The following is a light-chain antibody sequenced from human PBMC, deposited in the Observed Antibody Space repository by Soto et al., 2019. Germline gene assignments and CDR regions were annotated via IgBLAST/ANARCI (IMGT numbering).Light chain of an antibody. J-gene: IGKJ2*01. CDR3: QQYGCSPPYT. CDR1: QSVSNYY. V-gene: IGKV3-20*01. Sequence: EVVLTQSPGTLSLSPGERATLSCRASQSVSNYYFAWHQQKPRQTPILLLVGSSDRYTGIPERFCGSGSGTDFTLTISRLEPEDFAVYYCQQYGCSPPYTFGQGTKLEIK. CDR2: GSS.